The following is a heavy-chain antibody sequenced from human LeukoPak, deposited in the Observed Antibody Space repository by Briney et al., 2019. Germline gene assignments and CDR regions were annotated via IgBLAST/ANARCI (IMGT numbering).Heavy chain of an antibody. V-gene: IGHV3-73*01. CDR1: GFTFSGSA. CDR2: IRSKANSYAT. CDR3: ARVPSVGRGYADDAFDV. D-gene: IGHD2-2*01. Sequence: GGSLRLSCAASGFTFSGSAMHWVRQASGKGLEWVGRIRSKANSYATAYAASVKGRFTISRDDSKNTAYLQMNNLKTEDTAVYYCARVPSVGRGYADDAFDVWGQGTMVTVSS. J-gene: IGHJ3*01.